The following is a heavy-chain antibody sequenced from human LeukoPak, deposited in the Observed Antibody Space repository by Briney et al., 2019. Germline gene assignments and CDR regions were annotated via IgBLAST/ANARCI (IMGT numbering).Heavy chain of an antibody. CDR2: INHSGST. CDR1: GGSFSGYY. CDR3: ASLGSADLYYYYYGMDV. D-gene: IGHD2-15*01. J-gene: IGHJ6*02. Sequence: PSETLSLTCAVYGGSFSGYYWSWIRQPPGKGLEWIGEINHSGSTNYNPSLKSQVTISVDTSKNQFSLKLSSVTAADTAVYYCASLGSADLYYYYYGMDVWGQGTTVTVSS. V-gene: IGHV4-34*01.